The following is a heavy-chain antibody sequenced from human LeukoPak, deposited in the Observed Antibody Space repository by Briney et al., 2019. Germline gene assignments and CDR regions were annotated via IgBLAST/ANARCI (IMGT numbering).Heavy chain of an antibody. Sequence: SETLSLTCTVSGGSISSYYWSWIRRPPGKGLEWIGYIYYSGSTNYNPSLKSRVTISVDTPKNQFSLKLSSVTAADTAVYYCARVNAALYDYWGQGTLVTVSS. D-gene: IGHD2-2*02. V-gene: IGHV4-59*01. J-gene: IGHJ4*02. CDR3: ARVNAALYDY. CDR2: IYYSGST. CDR1: GGSISSYY.